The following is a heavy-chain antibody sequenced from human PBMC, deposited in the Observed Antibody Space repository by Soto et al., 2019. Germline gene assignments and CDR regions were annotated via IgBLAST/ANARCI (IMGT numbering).Heavy chain of an antibody. CDR3: TKWEVGNSRPLDY. CDR1: GFTFSGSA. D-gene: IGHD1-26*01. CDR2: IRGKADNYAT. V-gene: IGHV3-73*01. J-gene: IGHJ4*02. Sequence: EVQLVESGGGLVQPGGSLKLSCAASGFTFSGSAMHWVRQTSGKGLEWVGRIRGKADNYATAYAASVKGRFTISRDDSQNTAYLQMNSLRTEDTAVYYCTKWEVGNSRPLDYWGQGTLVTVSS.